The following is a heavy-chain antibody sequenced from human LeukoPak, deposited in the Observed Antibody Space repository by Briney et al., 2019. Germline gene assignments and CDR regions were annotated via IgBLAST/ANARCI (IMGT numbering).Heavy chain of an antibody. CDR2: ISQDGSNQ. Sequence: GGSLRLSCEASGLGFRDYAMHWVRQAPGRGLEWVAVISQDGSNQNYADSVQGRVTISRDNSKNTLFLQMFTLKTEDTAVYFCVRGRADSSAYYWGPFDLWGQGALVTVSA. J-gene: IGHJ4*02. CDR3: VRGRADSSAYYWGPFDL. CDR1: GLGFRDYA. D-gene: IGHD3-22*01. V-gene: IGHV3-30*04.